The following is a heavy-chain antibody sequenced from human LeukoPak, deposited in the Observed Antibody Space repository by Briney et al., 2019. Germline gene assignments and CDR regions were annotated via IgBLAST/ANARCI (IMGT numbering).Heavy chain of an antibody. D-gene: IGHD6-19*01. CDR1: GGSISSSSYY. CDR2: IYYSGST. J-gene: IGHJ4*02. Sequence: TTSETLSLTCTVSGGSISSSSYYWGWIRQPPGKGLEWIGSIYYSGSTYYNPSLKSRVTISVDTSKNQFSLKLSSVTAADTAVYYCARLLAVAGIDWGQGTLVTVSS. V-gene: IGHV4-39*01. CDR3: ARLLAVAGID.